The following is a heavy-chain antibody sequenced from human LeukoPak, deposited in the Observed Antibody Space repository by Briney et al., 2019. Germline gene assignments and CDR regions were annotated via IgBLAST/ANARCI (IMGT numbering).Heavy chain of an antibody. CDR2: MYHSGTT. CDR1: GGSISSGGYS. V-gene: IGHV4-30-2*01. J-gene: IGHJ3*02. Sequence: SQTLSLICAVSGGSISSGGYSWSWIRQPPGKGLEWIGYMYHSGTTHYNPSLKSRVTISVDRSKNQFSLKLSSVTAADTAVYYCVRGCYYDSSGYWVRAFDIWGQGTMVTVSS. D-gene: IGHD3-22*01. CDR3: VRGCYYDSSGYWVRAFDI.